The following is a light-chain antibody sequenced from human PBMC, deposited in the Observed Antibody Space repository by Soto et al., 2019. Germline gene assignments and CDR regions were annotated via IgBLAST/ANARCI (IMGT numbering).Light chain of an antibody. CDR2: GAS. CDR1: QSVSISY. Sequence: EVVLTQSPGTLSLSPGERATLSCRASQSVSISYLAWCQQKPGQAPRLLIYGASSRATGIPDRFSGSGAGTDLTLTISRLEPEDFAVYYCQQYGSSPFGGGTTVDIK. V-gene: IGKV3-20*01. CDR3: QQYGSSP. J-gene: IGKJ4*01.